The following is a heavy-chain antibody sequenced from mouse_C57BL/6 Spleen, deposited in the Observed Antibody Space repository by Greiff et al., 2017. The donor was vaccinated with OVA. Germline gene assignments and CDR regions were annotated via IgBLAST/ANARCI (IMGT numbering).Heavy chain of an antibody. V-gene: IGHV1-50*01. CDR3: AGQLPSWFAY. D-gene: IGHD2-1*01. CDR2: IDPSASYT. J-gene: IGHJ3*01. Sequence: QVQLQQPGAELVKPGASVKLSCKASGYTFTSYWMQWVKQRPGQGLEWIGEIDPSASYTNYNQKFKGKATLTVDTSSSTAYMQLSSLTSEDSAVYYCAGQLPSWFAYWGQGTLVTVSA. CDR1: GYTFTSYW.